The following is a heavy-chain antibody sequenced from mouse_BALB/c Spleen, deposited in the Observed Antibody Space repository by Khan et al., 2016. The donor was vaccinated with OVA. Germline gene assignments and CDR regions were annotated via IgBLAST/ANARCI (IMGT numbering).Heavy chain of an antibody. Sequence: EVELVESGGGLVKPGGSLKLSCAASGFAFSSYDMSWVRQTPEKRLEWVAYISSGGGSTYYPDTVKGRFTISRDNAKNTLYLQMSSLKYEDTAMYYCARHFRNSLLPAWFAYWGQGTLVTVSA. D-gene: IGHD1-2*01. CDR2: ISSGGGST. J-gene: IGHJ3*01. CDR3: ARHFRNSLLPAWFAY. CDR1: GFAFSSYD. V-gene: IGHV5-12-1*01.